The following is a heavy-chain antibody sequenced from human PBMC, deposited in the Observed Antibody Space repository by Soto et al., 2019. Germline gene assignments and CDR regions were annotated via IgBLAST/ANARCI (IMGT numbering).Heavy chain of an antibody. CDR2: IYFSGST. D-gene: IGHD5-12*01. J-gene: IGHJ4*02. V-gene: IGHV4-59*12. CDR3: AGGPGVARNY. Sequence: SETLSLTCGVSGGSTSSYYWRWIRQPPGKGLEWIGYIYFSGSTNYNPSLKSRVTISVDRSKNQFSLKLSSVTAADTAVYYCAGGPGVARNYWGQGTLVTVS. CDR1: GGSTSSYY.